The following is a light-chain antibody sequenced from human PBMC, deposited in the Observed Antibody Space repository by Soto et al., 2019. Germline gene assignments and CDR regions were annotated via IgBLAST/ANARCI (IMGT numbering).Light chain of an antibody. CDR2: GAS. J-gene: IGKJ1*01. CDR3: QQYGSSPPWT. CDR1: QSVSSSY. Sequence: ESLLTHSPGSLSLSPGERATLSCRAIQSVSSSYLAWYQQKPGQAPRLLIYGASSRATGIPDRFSGSGSGTDFTLTISRLEPEDFAVYYCQQYGSSPPWTFGQGTKVDIK. V-gene: IGKV3-20*01.